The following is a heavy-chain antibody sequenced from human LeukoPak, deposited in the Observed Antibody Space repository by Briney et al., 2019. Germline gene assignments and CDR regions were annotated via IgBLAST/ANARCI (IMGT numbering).Heavy chain of an antibody. J-gene: IGHJ4*02. Sequence: GGSLRLSCVASGLTFSNYGISWVRQAPGKGLEWVSTISNSDDNTYYAESVKGRFTISRDNSKNTLYLQTNSLTAEDMAIYYCAKATGNLGNWGQGTLVAVSS. CDR1: GLTFSNYG. D-gene: IGHD1-1*01. CDR3: AKATGNLGN. V-gene: IGHV3-23*01. CDR2: ISNSDDNT.